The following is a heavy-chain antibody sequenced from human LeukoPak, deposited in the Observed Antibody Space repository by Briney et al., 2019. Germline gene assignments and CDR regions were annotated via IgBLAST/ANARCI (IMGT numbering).Heavy chain of an antibody. Sequence: SETMSLTSTVYGGSMSSYYWSWNRQPPGKGLGWIGYIYYGGSTNYNPSLKSRVTISVVTSMSQFSLKLSSVTAADTAVYYCAKGQVGYDAFDIWGQGTMVTVSS. J-gene: IGHJ3*02. V-gene: IGHV4-59*01. D-gene: IGHD1-26*01. CDR1: GGSMSSYY. CDR2: IYYGGST. CDR3: AKGQVGYDAFDI.